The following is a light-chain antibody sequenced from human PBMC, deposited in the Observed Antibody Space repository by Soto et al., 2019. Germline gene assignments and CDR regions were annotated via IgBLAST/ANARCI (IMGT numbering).Light chain of an antibody. V-gene: IGKV3-20*01. J-gene: IGKJ1*01. CDR2: DTS. CDR1: QRISTSF. CDR3: HQFSASLGA. Sequence: EIVLTQSPGTLSLSPGERATLSCRASQRISTSFLAWYQQKPDQAPRLLIYDTSTRAAGIPARFSGSGAGTDFTLTISRLEPEDSAVYYCHQFSASLGAFGPGTKL.